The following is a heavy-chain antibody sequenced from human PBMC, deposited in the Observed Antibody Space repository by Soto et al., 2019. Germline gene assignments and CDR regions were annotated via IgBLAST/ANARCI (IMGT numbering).Heavy chain of an antibody. CDR2: ISAYNGNT. CDR3: ASVMDPWFGDTKYNWFDP. CDR1: GYTFTSYG. J-gene: IGHJ5*02. V-gene: IGHV1-18*01. D-gene: IGHD3-10*01. Sequence: QVPLVQSGAEVKKPGASVKVSCKASGYTFTSYGISWVRQAPGQGLEWMGWISAYNGNTNYAQKLQGRVTMTTDTSTSTAYMELRSLRSDDTAVYYCASVMDPWFGDTKYNWFDPWGQGTLVTVSS.